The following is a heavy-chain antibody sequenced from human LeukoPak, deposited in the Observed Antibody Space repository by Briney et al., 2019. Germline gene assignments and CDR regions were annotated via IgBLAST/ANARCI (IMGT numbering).Heavy chain of an antibody. CDR1: GGSISSYY. V-gene: IGHV4-59*01. J-gene: IGHJ6*03. CDR2: IYYSGST. CDR3: ARTTEAHSWRTRYYDYYMDV. D-gene: IGHD6-13*01. Sequence: SETLSLTCTVSGGSISSYYWSWIRQPPGKGLEWIGYIYYSGSTNYNPSLKSRVTISVDTSKNQSSLKLSSVTAADTAVYYCARTTEAHSWRTRYYDYYMDVWGKGTTVTVSS.